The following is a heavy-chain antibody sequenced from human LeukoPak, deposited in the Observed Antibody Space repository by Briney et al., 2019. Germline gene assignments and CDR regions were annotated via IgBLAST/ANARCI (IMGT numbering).Heavy chain of an antibody. D-gene: IGHD3-10*01. CDR3: ARGPGEIIYYYYYMDV. CDR2: MNPNSGNT. CDR1: GYTFTIYD. J-gene: IGHJ6*03. Sequence: ASVKVSCTASGYTFTIYDINWVRQATGQGLEWMGWMNPNSGNTGYAQKFQGRVTMTRNTSIITAYMELSSLRSEDTAVYYCARGPGEIIYYYYYMDVWGKGTTVTVSS. V-gene: IGHV1-8*01.